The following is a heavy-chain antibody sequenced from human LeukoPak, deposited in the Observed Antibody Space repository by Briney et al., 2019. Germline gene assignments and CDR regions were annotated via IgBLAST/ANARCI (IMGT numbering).Heavy chain of an antibody. CDR2: MNPNSGNT. V-gene: IGHV1-8*01. CDR3: ATVPTGKYSGSYLALGAFDY. J-gene: IGHJ4*02. Sequence: ASVKVSCKASGYTFTSYDINWVRQATGQGLEWMGWMNPNSGNTGYAQKFQGRVTMTRNTSISTAYMELSSLRSEDTAVYYCATVPTGKYSGSYLALGAFDYWGRGTLVTVSS. CDR1: GYTFTSYD. D-gene: IGHD1-26*01.